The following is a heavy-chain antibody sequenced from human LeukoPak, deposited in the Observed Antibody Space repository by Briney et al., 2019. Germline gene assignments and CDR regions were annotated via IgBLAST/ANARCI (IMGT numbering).Heavy chain of an antibody. D-gene: IGHD2-21*02. CDR1: GFTFGDYA. CDR2: IRSKAYGGTT. V-gene: IGHV3-49*04. Sequence: GGSLRLSCTASGFTFGDYAMSWVRQAPGKGLEWVGFIRSKAYGGTTEYAASVKGRFTISRDDSKSIAYLQMNSLRAEDTAVYYCARGDSGDWALGGQGTLVTVSS. CDR3: ARGDSGDWAL. J-gene: IGHJ4*02.